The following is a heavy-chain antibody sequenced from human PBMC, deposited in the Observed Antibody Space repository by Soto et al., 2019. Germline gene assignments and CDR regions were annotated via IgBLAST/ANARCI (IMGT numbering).Heavy chain of an antibody. CDR1: GYTFTTHY. Sequence: SVKVSCKASGYTFTTHYIRWVRQAHGQGPEWMGIIDPRSGSAGYAQRFQVSVTMTRDTPTNTAYMELSSLRSEDTAVYYCARLHCSSTSCYAGIRYYYYGMDVWGQGTTVTVSS. CDR2: IDPRSGSA. D-gene: IGHD2-2*01. J-gene: IGHJ6*02. V-gene: IGHV1-46*01. CDR3: ARLHCSSTSCYAGIRYYYYGMDV.